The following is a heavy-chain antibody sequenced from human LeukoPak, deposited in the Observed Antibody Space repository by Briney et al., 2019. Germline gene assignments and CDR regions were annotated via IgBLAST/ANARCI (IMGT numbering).Heavy chain of an antibody. J-gene: IGHJ4*02. V-gene: IGHV4-59*01. CDR1: GGSISSYD. Sequence: SETLSLTCTVSGGSISSYDWSWIRQPPGKGLEWVGYIYYSGTTKHNPSLKSRVSISVDTSKNQFSLKLSSVTAADTAVYYCARGVYIAAAQYAYWGQGTLVTVSS. D-gene: IGHD6-13*01. CDR2: IYYSGTT. CDR3: ARGVYIAAAQYAY.